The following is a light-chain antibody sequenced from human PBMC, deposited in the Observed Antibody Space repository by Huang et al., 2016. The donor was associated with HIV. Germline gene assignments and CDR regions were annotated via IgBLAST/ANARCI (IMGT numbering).Light chain of an antibody. J-gene: IGKJ2*01. CDR2: GAS. Sequence: DTVMTQTPATLSVSPGARATLSCRASQSVGSKIAWFQRKPGQAPRLLIHGASTRASGNPARFSGSGSGTEFTLTISSLQSEDCAVYYCQQYNNWPYTFGQGTKLEIK. CDR3: QQYNNWPYT. V-gene: IGKV3-15*01. CDR1: QSVGSK.